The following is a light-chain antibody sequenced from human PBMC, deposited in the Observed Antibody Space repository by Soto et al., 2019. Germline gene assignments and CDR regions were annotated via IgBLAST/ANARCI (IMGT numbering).Light chain of an antibody. CDR2: AAS. CDR3: QQSLTIPYT. Sequence: DIQMTQSPSSLSASVGDRVTITCRASQTISTHLNWYQQKPGKAPKLLIYAASTLQSGVPSRFSGSGSGTDFTLTISSLQPEDFATYYCQQSLTIPYTFGQGTKLELK. CDR1: QTISTH. J-gene: IGKJ2*01. V-gene: IGKV1-39*01.